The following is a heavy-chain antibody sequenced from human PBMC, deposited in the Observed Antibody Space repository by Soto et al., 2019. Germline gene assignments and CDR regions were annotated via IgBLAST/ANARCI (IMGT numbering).Heavy chain of an antibody. CDR3: AIMIFGLGTDH. CDR2: IKQDGSEK. Sequence: EVQLVESEGALVQPGGSLRLSCAASGFTFTDYWMNWVRQAPGKGLEWVANIKQDGSEKYYVDSVKGRFTISRDNAKKSLYLQMNSLRAEDTAVYYCAIMIFGLGTDHWGQGTLVTVSS. CDR1: GFTFTDYW. J-gene: IGHJ5*02. D-gene: IGHD3-3*01. V-gene: IGHV3-7*01.